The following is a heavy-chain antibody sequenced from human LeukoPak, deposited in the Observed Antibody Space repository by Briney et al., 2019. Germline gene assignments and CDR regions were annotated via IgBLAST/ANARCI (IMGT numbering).Heavy chain of an antibody. J-gene: IGHJ6*04. CDR2: ISAYNGNT. CDR3: ARDCVVVPAANYYYYGMDV. V-gene: IGHV1-18*04. Sequence: ASVKVSCKASGYTFTSYGISWVRQAPGQGLEWMGWISAYNGNTNYAQKLQSRVTMTTDTSTSTAYMELRSLRSDDTAVYYCARDCVVVPAANYYYYGMDVWGKGTTVTVSS. D-gene: IGHD2-2*01. CDR1: GYTFTSYG.